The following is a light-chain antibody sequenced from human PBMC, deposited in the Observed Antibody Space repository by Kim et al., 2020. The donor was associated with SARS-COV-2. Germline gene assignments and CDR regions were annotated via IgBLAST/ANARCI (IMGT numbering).Light chain of an antibody. CDR2: GAS. CDR3: QQYGSSPWT. CDR1: QSVSGSY. V-gene: IGKV3-20*01. Sequence: EIVLTQSPGTLSLSPGERATLSCRASQSVSGSYLAWYQQKPGQAPTLLIHGASSRATGIPDRFSGSGSGTDFTLTISRLEPEDFVVYYCQQYGSSPWTFGQGTKVDIK. J-gene: IGKJ1*01.